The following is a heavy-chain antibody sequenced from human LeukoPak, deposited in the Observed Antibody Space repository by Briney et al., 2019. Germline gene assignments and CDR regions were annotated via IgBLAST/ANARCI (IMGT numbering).Heavy chain of an antibody. CDR1: GYSTTSGFS. CDR3: ARQVEQGTIYYFDY. V-gene: IGHV4-38-2*01. CDR2: MSHSGST. J-gene: IGHJ4*02. D-gene: IGHD1/OR15-1a*01. Sequence: SETLSLTCAVSGYSTTSGFSWGWIRQPPGKGVEWIGAMSHSGSTDFNPSLKSRVSISVDTSKNQFSLKLTSVTAADTAFYYCARQVEQGTIYYFDYWGQGTLVTVSS.